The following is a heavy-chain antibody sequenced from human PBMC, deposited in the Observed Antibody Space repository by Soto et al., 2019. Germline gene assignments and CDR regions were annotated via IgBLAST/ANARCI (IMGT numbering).Heavy chain of an antibody. CDR1: GYTFTSYA. V-gene: IGHV1-3*01. CDR3: ARVRQLVGYFYYSMDV. Sequence: ASVKVSCKASGYTFTSYAMHWVRQAPGQRLEWMGWINAGNGNTKYSQKFQGRVTITRDTSASTAYMELGGLRSDDTAVYYCARVRQLVGYFYYSMDVWGKGTTVTVSS. J-gene: IGHJ6*03. CDR2: INAGNGNT. D-gene: IGHD6-6*01.